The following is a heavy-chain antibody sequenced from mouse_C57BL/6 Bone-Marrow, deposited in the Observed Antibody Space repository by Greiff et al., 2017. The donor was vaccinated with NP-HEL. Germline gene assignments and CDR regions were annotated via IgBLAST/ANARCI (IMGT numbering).Heavy chain of an antibody. CDR3: ANPITTVDAMDY. V-gene: IGHV1-66*01. CDR2: IYPGSGNT. D-gene: IGHD1-1*01. Sequence: QVQLQQSGPELVKPGASVKISCKASGYSFTSYYIHWVKQRPGQGLEWIGWIYPGSGNTKYNEKFKGKATLTADTSSSTAYMQLSSLTSEDSAVYYCANPITTVDAMDYWGQGTSVTVSS. CDR1: GYSFTSYY. J-gene: IGHJ4*01.